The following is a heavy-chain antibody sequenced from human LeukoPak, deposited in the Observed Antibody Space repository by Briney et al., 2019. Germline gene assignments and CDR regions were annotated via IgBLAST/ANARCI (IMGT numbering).Heavy chain of an antibody. V-gene: IGHV3-49*03. CDR3: SRGSGWLSVY. Sequence: GRSLRLSCTASGFTFGDYLMSWFRQAPGKGLEWIGFISGGTTEYAASVKGRFTISRDHSTSIAYLQMNSVKNEATAVYYCSRGSGWLSVYWGKGTLVTVSS. D-gene: IGHD6-19*01. J-gene: IGHJ4*02. CDR1: GFTFGDYL. CDR2: ISGGTT.